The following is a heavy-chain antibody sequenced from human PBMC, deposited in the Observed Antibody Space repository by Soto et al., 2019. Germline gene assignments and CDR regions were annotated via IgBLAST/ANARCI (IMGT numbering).Heavy chain of an antibody. Sequence: PSETLSLTCTVSGASISSYYWSWIRQPPGKGLEWIGYIFYNGNTKYNPSLQSRVTISVDTSKNQFSLKLTSVTAADTAVYYCARDIAYYHDSSGYYRNWFDPWGQGTLVTVSS. CDR3: ARDIAYYHDSSGYYRNWFDP. CDR1: GASISSYY. V-gene: IGHV4-59*01. J-gene: IGHJ5*02. CDR2: IFYNGNT. D-gene: IGHD3-22*01.